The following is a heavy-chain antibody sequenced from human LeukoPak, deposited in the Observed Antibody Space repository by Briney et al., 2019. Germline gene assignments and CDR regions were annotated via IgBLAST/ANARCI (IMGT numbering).Heavy chain of an antibody. Sequence: GGSLRLSCAASGFTFSSYAMHWVRQAPGKGLEWVAVISYDGSNKYYADSVKGRFTISRDNSKNTLYLQMNSLRAEDTAVYYCAKDPTLYYYDSSGQTVGDAFDIWGQGTMVTVSS. V-gene: IGHV3-30-3*01. J-gene: IGHJ3*02. D-gene: IGHD3-22*01. CDR1: GFTFSSYA. CDR3: AKDPTLYYYDSSGQTVGDAFDI. CDR2: ISYDGSNK.